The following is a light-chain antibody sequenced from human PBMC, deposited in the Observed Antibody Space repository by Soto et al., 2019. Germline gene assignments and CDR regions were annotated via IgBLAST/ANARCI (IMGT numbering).Light chain of an antibody. Sequence: EIVLTQSPATLSLSPGERATLSCRASQSVSSYLAWYQQKPGQAPRLLIYDASNRATGIPARFSGSGSGTDFHLTISSLEPEDFAVYYCQQRSNWPRYTFGQGTKLEIK. CDR1: QSVSSY. J-gene: IGKJ2*01. CDR3: QQRSNWPRYT. V-gene: IGKV3-11*01. CDR2: DAS.